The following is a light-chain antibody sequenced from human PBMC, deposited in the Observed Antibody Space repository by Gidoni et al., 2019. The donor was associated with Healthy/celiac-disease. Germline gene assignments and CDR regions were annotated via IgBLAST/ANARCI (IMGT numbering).Light chain of an antibody. CDR2: LGS. Sequence: DIVIPQSLLSLPVTPGEPASISCRSSQSLLHSNGYNYLDWYLQKPGQAPQLLIYLGSNRASGVPDRFSGSGSGTDFTLKISRVEAEDVGVYYCMQALQTPRTFGQGTKVEIK. CDR3: MQALQTPRT. J-gene: IGKJ1*01. CDR1: QSLLHSNGYNY. V-gene: IGKV2-28*01.